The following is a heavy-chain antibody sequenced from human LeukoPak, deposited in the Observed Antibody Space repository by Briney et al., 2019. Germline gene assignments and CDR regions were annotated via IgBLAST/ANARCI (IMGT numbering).Heavy chain of an antibody. CDR2: IYYSGTT. D-gene: IGHD2-15*01. CDR1: GGXISSSGYY. J-gene: IGHJ4*02. V-gene: IGHV4-39*01. Sequence: PSETLSLTCTVSGGXISSSGYYWGWIRQPPGKGLEWIGSIYYSGTTYYNPSLKSRVTISVDTSKNQFSLRLSSVTAADTAVYYCARQEGSSYYWGQGTLVTVSS. CDR3: ARQEGSSYY.